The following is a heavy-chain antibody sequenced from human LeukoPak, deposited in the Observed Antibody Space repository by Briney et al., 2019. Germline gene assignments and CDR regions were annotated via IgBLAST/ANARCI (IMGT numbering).Heavy chain of an antibody. CDR2: ISSSGGST. CDR3: ARGSTYISGWYTGFDY. V-gene: IGHV3-23*01. J-gene: IGHJ4*02. Sequence: GGSLRLSCAASGFTFSRYAMTWVRQAPGKGLEWVSAISSSGGSTYYSDSVKGRFTISRDNAKKSVYLQMNNLRAEDTAVYHCARGSTYISGWYTGFDYWGQGTLVTVSS. CDR1: GFTFSRYA. D-gene: IGHD6-19*01.